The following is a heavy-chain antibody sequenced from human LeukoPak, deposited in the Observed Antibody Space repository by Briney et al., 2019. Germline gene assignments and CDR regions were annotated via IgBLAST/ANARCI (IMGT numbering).Heavy chain of an antibody. CDR2: IYYSGST. CDR3: ARPRGGELSLLDY. J-gene: IGHJ4*02. V-gene: IGHV4-61*05. CDR1: GGSISSSSYY. D-gene: IGHD3-10*01. Sequence: PSETLSLTCTVSGGSISSSSYYWGWIRQPPGKGLEWIGYIYYSGSTNYNPSLKSRVTISVDTSKNQFSLKLSSVTAADTAVYYCARPRGGELSLLDYWGQGTLVTVSS.